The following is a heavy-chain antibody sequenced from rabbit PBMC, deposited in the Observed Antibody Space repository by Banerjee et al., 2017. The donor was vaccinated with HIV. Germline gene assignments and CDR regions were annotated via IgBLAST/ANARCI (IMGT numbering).Heavy chain of an antibody. J-gene: IGHJ4*01. CDR1: GLDFSGRDD. D-gene: IGHD4-2*01. Sequence: QEQLVESGGGLVQPGGSLKLSCKASGLDFSGRDDMGWVRQAPGKGPEWIACIYTGNGNIYYASWAKGRFTISKTSSTTVTLQMTSLTAADTATYFCARDAGYAGSNLWGQGTLVTVS. CDR2: IYTGNGNI. V-gene: IGHV1S45*01. CDR3: ARDAGYAGSNL.